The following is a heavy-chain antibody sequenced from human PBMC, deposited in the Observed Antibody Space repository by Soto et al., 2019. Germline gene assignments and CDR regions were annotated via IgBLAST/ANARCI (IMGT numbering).Heavy chain of an antibody. J-gene: IGHJ4*02. CDR2: INWNSVTF. D-gene: IGHD3-22*01. CDR1: GFTFDDYA. Sequence: GGSLRLSCAASGFTFDDYAMHWVRKAPGKGLEWVSGINWNSVTFDYADSVKGRLTISRDNAKNSLYLQMDSLRDEDTAVYYCASHAEGYYDSSGSQSDYWGQGTLVTVSS. CDR3: ASHAEGYYDSSGSQSDY. V-gene: IGHV3-9*01.